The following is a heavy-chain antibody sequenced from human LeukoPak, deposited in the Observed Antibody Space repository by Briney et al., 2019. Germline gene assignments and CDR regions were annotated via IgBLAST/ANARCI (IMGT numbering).Heavy chain of an antibody. V-gene: IGHV3-23*01. CDR2: ISGSGGST. Sequence: GGSLRLSCAASGFTFSSYAMSWVRPAPGKGLEWVSAISGSGGSTYYADSVKGRFTISRDNSKNTLYLQMNSLRAEDTAVYYCAKDPHYYGSGSFDYWGQGTLVTVSS. CDR1: GFTFSSYA. J-gene: IGHJ4*02. CDR3: AKDPHYYGSGSFDY. D-gene: IGHD3-10*01.